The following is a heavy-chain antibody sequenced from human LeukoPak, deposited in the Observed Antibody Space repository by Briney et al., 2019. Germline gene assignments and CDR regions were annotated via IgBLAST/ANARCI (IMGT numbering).Heavy chain of an antibody. J-gene: IGHJ3*02. V-gene: IGHV3-9*01. CDR2: ISWNSGSI. Sequence: PGGSLRLSCAASGFTFDDYAMHWVRQAPGKGLEWVSGISWNSGSIGYADSVKGRFTISRDNAKNSLYLQMNSLRAEDTALYYCAKGLTRGTGAFDIWGRGTMVTVSS. CDR1: GFTFDDYA. D-gene: IGHD1-14*01. CDR3: AKGLTRGTGAFDI.